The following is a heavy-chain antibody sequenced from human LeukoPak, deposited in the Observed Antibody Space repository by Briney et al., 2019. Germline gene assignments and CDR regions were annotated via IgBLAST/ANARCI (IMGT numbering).Heavy chain of an antibody. D-gene: IGHD1-1*01. Sequence: AGGSLRLSCAASGFTFSSYSMSWVRQAPGKGLEWVSYISSSRSYIYYADSVKGRFTISRDNAKNSLYLQMNSLRAEDTAVYYCAEREVWGQGTLVTVSS. CDR3: AEREV. CDR2: ISSSRSYI. J-gene: IGHJ4*02. CDR1: GFTFSSYS. V-gene: IGHV3-21*01.